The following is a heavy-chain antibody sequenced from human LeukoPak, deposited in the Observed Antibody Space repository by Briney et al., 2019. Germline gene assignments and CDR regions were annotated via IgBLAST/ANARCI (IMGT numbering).Heavy chain of an antibody. V-gene: IGHV3-23*01. J-gene: IGHJ5*02. D-gene: IGHD5-24*01. CDR1: GFTFSTFA. Sequence: GGSLRLSCAASGFTFSTFAMTWVRQAPGKGLEWVSGVVGGGTTYYADSVKGRFTLSKDNSKKTVYLQMNSLRVEDTAIYYCAKDLHYNYGSWEFDAWGQRTLVAVSS. CDR3: AKDLHYNYGSWEFDA. CDR2: VVGGGTT.